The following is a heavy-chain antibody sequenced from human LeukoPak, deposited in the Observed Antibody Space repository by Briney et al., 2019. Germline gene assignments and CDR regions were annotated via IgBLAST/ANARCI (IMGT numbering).Heavy chain of an antibody. CDR3: AGNDFWSGYSSLDC. CDR1: GYTFTGYY. D-gene: IGHD3-3*01. Sequence: ASVKVSCKASGYTFTGYYMHWVRQAPGQGLEWMGWINPNSGGTNYAQKFQGRVTMTRDTSISTAYMELSRLRSDDTAVYYCAGNDFWSGYSSLDCWGQGTLVTVSS. V-gene: IGHV1-2*02. J-gene: IGHJ4*02. CDR2: INPNSGGT.